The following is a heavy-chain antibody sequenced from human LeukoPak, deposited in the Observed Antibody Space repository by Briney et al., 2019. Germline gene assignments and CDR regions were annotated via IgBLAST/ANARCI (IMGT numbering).Heavy chain of an antibody. CDR3: VKFVGAKGY. Sequence: GGSLRLSCEASGFTFSSYAMTWVRQAPGKGLEWVSAITNSGGGTYYADSVKGRFTISRDNSKNTLYLQMNSLKAEDTAVYYCVKFVGAKGYWGQGALVTVSS. CDR2: ITNSGGGT. J-gene: IGHJ4*02. D-gene: IGHD1-26*01. V-gene: IGHV3-23*01. CDR1: GFTFSSYA.